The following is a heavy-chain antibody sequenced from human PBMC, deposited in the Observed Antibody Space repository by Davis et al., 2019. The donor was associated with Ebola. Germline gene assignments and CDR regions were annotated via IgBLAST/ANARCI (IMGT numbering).Heavy chain of an antibody. J-gene: IGHJ4*02. Sequence: PSETLSLTCTVSGGSISSYYWSWIRQPPGKGLEWIGYIYYSGSTNYNPSLKSRVTISVDTSKNQFSLKLSSVTAADTAVYYCARVPYSSGRYFDYWGQGTLVTVSS. CDR3: ARVPYSSGRYFDY. CDR2: IYYSGST. V-gene: IGHV4-59*12. CDR1: GGSISSYY. D-gene: IGHD6-19*01.